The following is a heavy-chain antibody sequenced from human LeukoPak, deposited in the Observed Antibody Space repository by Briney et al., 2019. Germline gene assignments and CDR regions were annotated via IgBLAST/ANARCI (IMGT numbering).Heavy chain of an antibody. V-gene: IGHV3-48*04. CDR1: GFTFSSYS. D-gene: IGHD6-19*01. Sequence: PGGSLRLSCAASGFTFSSYSMNWVRQAPGKGLEWISDISSSSSSIYYADSVKGRFTISRDNAKNSLYLQMNSLRAEDTAVYYCARDGAVAGPYYYYYYMDVWGKGTTVTVSS. CDR3: ARDGAVAGPYYYYYYMDV. J-gene: IGHJ6*03. CDR2: ISSSSSSI.